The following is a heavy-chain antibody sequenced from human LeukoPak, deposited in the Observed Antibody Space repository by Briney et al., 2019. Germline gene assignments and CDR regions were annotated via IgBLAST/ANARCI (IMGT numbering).Heavy chain of an antibody. CDR3: ARGVLASGGLFDY. CDR2: TYYRSKWYN. J-gene: IGHJ4*02. Sequence: SQTLSLTCAISGDSVSSNSAAWNWLRQSPSRGLEWLGRTYYRSKWYNDYAVSVKSRITINPDTSKNQSSLQLNSVTPEDTAMYYCARGVLASGGLFDYWGQGTLVTVSS. V-gene: IGHV6-1*01. D-gene: IGHD3-3*02. CDR1: GDSVSSNSAA.